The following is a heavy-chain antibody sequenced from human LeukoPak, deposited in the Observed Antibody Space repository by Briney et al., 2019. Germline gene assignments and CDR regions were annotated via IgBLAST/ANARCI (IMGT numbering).Heavy chain of an antibody. Sequence: GGSLRLACAASGFTFSSYAMHWVRQAPGKGLEWVAVISYDGSNKYYADSVKGRFTISRDNSKNTLYLQMNSLRAEDTAVYYCARAKYYDFWSGYSYYMDVWGKGTTVTVSS. CDR2: ISYDGSNK. CDR3: ARAKYYDFWSGYSYYMDV. CDR1: GFTFSSYA. D-gene: IGHD3-3*01. J-gene: IGHJ6*03. V-gene: IGHV3-30*01.